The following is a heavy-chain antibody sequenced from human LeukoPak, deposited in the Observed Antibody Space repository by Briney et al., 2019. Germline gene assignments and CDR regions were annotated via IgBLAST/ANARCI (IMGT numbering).Heavy chain of an antibody. CDR1: GFTFSDFW. J-gene: IGHJ4*01. V-gene: IGHV3-7*01. CDR2: IRQDGSEK. CDR3: TRDGTAPGLYFDL. D-gene: IGHD6-13*01. Sequence: PGGSLRLSCAVSGFTFSDFWMNWVRQAPGKGLEWVASIRQDGSEKTYVDSVKGRFTISRDNTKNSLFLQMNSLRAEDTAVYYCTRDGTAPGLYFDLCGQGTLVTVSS.